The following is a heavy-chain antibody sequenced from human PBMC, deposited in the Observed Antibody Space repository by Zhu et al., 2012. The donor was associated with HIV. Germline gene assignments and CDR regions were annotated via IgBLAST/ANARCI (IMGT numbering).Heavy chain of an antibody. V-gene: IGHV4-39*01. CDR3: ARQEPSDIVVAPA. D-gene: IGHD2-2*01. Sequence: QVQLQESGPGLVKPSETLSLTCTVSGGSINSNSYYWGWIRQPPGKGLEWIGSIYYSGSTYYNPSLKSRVTISVDASKNQFSLKLSSVTAADTAVYYCARQEPSDIVVAPAWGQGTLVTVSS. J-gene: IGHJ4*02. CDR1: GGSINSNSYY. CDR2: IYYSGST.